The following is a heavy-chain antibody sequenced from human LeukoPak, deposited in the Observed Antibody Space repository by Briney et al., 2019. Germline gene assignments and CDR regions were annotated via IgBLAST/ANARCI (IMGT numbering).Heavy chain of an antibody. Sequence: GGSLRLSCAASGFTFSSYAMSWVRQAPGKGLEWVANIKQDGSEKYYVDSVKGRFTISRDNAKNSLYLQMNSLRAEDTAVYYCARSGVAAVIDYWGQGTLVTVSS. V-gene: IGHV3-7*01. CDR1: GFTFSSYA. D-gene: IGHD6-13*01. J-gene: IGHJ4*02. CDR2: IKQDGSEK. CDR3: ARSGVAAVIDY.